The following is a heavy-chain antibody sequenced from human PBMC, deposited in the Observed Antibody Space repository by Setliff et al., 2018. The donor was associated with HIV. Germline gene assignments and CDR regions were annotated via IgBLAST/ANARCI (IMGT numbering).Heavy chain of an antibody. Sequence: SETLSLTCSVSGVSINRTEHYWGWIRTSPGTSLEWIGSVSHSGSTYYNPSLKSRITISVDRSKNLFSLKLISVTATDQGVDYCARVPVPGANWFDPWGLGTLVTVSS. D-gene: IGHD3-10*01. J-gene: IGHJ5*02. CDR1: GVSINRTEHY. CDR2: VSHSGST. CDR3: ARVPVPGANWFDP. V-gene: IGHV4-39*01.